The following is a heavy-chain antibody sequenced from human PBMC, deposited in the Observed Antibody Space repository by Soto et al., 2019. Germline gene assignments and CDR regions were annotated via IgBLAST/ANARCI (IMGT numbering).Heavy chain of an antibody. Sequence: QVQRVQSGAEVKKPGASVKVSCKASGYTFTSYGVTWVRQAPGQGLEWMGWISAYNGNTNYAQHLQGRVTMTTDTSTNTAYMELRSLRSDDTAVYYCAAGSGYDFYFDYWGQGTLVTVSS. CDR2: ISAYNGNT. J-gene: IGHJ4*02. CDR1: GYTFTSYG. CDR3: AAGSGYDFYFDY. V-gene: IGHV1-18*01. D-gene: IGHD5-12*01.